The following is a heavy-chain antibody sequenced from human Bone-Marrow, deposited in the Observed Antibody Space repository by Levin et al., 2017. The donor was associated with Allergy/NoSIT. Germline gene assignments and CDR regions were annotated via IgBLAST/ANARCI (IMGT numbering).Heavy chain of an antibody. V-gene: IGHV3-7*01. D-gene: IGHD6-19*01. CDR2: IKYDGSEK. CDR1: GFTFSNYY. Sequence: GESLKISCAASGFTFSNYYMSWVRQAPGKGLEWVANIKYDGSEKSSVDSVRGRFTISRDNTKNSLYLQMNSLRVEDTAVYYCARDGWGSNDHWGQGTLVTVSS. CDR3: ARDGWGSNDH. J-gene: IGHJ4*01.